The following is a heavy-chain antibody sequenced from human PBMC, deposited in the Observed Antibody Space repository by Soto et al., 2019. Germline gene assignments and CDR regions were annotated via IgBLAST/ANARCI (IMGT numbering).Heavy chain of an antibody. Sequence: QVQLVQSGAEVKKPGASVKVSCKASGYTFTSYDINWVRQATGQGLEWMGWMNPNSGNTGYAQKFQGRVTMTRNTSISTAYMELSSLRYEDTAVYYYARTDCSGGSCYSNYYYYGMDVWGQGTTVTVSS. D-gene: IGHD2-15*01. CDR3: ARTDCSGGSCYSNYYYYGMDV. J-gene: IGHJ6*02. CDR1: GYTFTSYD. V-gene: IGHV1-8*01. CDR2: MNPNSGNT.